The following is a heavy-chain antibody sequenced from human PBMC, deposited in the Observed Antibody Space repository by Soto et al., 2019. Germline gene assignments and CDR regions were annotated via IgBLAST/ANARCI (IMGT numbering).Heavy chain of an antibody. Sequence: GGSLRLSCAASGFTFSSYGMHWVRQAPGKGLEWVAVISYDGSNKYYADSVKGRFTISRDNSKNTLYLQMNSLRAEDTAVYYCAKDLSEVYYYYGMDVWGQGTTVTVSS. CDR3: AKDLSEVYYYYGMDV. V-gene: IGHV3-30*18. J-gene: IGHJ6*02. CDR1: GFTFSSYG. CDR2: ISYDGSNK.